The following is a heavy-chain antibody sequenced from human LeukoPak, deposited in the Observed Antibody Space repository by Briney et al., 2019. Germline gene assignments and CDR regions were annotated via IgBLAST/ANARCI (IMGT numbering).Heavy chain of an antibody. D-gene: IGHD1-26*01. J-gene: IGHJ4*02. CDR3: ARDGSYKFDY. Sequence: GGALRLSSAASGLTLCSAWRRRVRQTPRRRRVWISRIRSDGAATYADSVRGRFTISRDNAKNTLYQQMTRLSADDKGIYYCARDGSYKFDYWGQGAPVTVSP. CDR2: IRSDGAA. CDR1: GLTLCSAW. V-gene: IGHV3-74*01.